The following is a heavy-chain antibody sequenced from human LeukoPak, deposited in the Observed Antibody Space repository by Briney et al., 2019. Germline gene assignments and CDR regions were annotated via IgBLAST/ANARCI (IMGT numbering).Heavy chain of an antibody. CDR2: IYTSEST. D-gene: IGHD1-26*01. CDR3: ARDFAIFSELHYYYYGMDV. J-gene: IGHJ6*02. CDR1: GGSISSYY. Sequence: SETLSLTCTVSGGSISSYYWSWIRQPAGKGLEWIGRIYTSESTNYNPSLKSRVTMSVDTSKNQFSLKLSSVTAADTAVYYCARDFAIFSELHYYYYGMDVWGQGTTVTVSS. V-gene: IGHV4-4*07.